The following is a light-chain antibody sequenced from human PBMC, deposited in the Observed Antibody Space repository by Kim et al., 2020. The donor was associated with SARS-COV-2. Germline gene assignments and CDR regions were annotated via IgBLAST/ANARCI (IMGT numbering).Light chain of an antibody. Sequence: QSALTQPASVSGSPGQSITISCTGTSSDIGYNTHVSWYQQFPGKAPKVVIYGVSQRPSGVSHRFSGSKAGNTASLTISELQAEDEADYYCNSYTSSSTYVFGTGTKVTVL. J-gene: IGLJ1*01. V-gene: IGLV2-14*03. CDR2: GVS. CDR1: SSDIGYNTH. CDR3: NSYTSSSTYV.